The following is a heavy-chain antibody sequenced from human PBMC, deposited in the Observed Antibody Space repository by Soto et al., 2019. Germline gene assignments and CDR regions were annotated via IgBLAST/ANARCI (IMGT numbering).Heavy chain of an antibody. V-gene: IGHV3-23*01. J-gene: IGHJ6*02. CDR3: AKDGVGAVYYSCYGMDV. CDR2: ISGSGGST. D-gene: IGHD1-26*01. CDR1: GFTFSNYA. Sequence: EVPLLESGGGLVQPGGSLRLSCAASGFTFSNYAMSWVRQAPGKGLEWVSAISGSGGSTYYADSVKGRFTIPRDNSKNTLYLQMNSLRAEDTAVYYCAKDGVGAVYYSCYGMDVWGQGTTVTVSS.